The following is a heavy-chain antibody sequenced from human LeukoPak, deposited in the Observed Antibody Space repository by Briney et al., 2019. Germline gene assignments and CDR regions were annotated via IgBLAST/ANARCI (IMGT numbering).Heavy chain of an antibody. CDR1: GFTFSSYA. CDR2: ISGSGGST. V-gene: IGHV3-23*01. CDR3: AKVHYDSSGYYGYYFDY. D-gene: IGHD3-22*01. J-gene: IGHJ4*02. Sequence: GGSLRLSCAASGFTFSSYAMSWVRQAPGKGLERVSAISGSGGSTYYADSVKGRFTISRDNSKNTLYLQMNSLRAEDTAVYYCAKVHYDSSGYYGYYFDYWGQGTLVTVSS.